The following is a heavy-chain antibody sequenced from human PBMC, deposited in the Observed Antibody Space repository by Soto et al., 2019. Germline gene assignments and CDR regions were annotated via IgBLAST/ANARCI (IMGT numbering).Heavy chain of an antibody. Sequence: NPSETLSLTCTVSGGSISSSSYYWGWIRQPPGKGLEWIGSIYYSGSTYYNPSLKSRVTISVDTSKNQFSLKLSSVTAADTAVYYCARPHSAQPLYTTWFDPWGQGTLVTVSS. V-gene: IGHV4-39*01. D-gene: IGHD1-26*01. J-gene: IGHJ5*02. CDR2: IYYSGST. CDR3: ARPHSAQPLYTTWFDP. CDR1: GGSISSSSYY.